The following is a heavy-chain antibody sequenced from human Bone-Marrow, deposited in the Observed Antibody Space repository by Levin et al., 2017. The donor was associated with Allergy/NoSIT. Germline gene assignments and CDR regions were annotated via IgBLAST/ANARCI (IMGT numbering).Heavy chain of an antibody. J-gene: IGHJ4*02. CDR2: ISSSSSYT. V-gene: IGHV3-11*05. Sequence: GESLKISCAASGFTFSDYYMSWIRQAPGKGLEWVSYISSSSSYTNYADSVKGRFTISRDNAKNSLYLQMNSLRAEDTAVYYCARDMSSPKRIIYGSGSDYNSVYFDYWGQGTLVTVSS. CDR3: ARDMSSPKRIIYGSGSDYNSVYFDY. D-gene: IGHD3-10*01. CDR1: GFTFSDYY.